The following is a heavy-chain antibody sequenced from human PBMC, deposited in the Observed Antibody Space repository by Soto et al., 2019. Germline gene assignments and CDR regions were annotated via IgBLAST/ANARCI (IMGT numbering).Heavy chain of an antibody. V-gene: IGHV3-33*01. CDR1: GFTFSSYG. CDR2: IWYDGSNK. Sequence: QVQLVESGGGVVQPGRSLRLSCAASGFTFSSYGMHWVRQAPGKGLEWVAVIWYDGSNKYYADSVKGRFTISRDNSKNTLYLQMTSLRAEDTAVYYCARDRASGWLDYWGQGTLVTVSS. J-gene: IGHJ4*02. CDR3: ARDRASGWLDY. D-gene: IGHD6-19*01.